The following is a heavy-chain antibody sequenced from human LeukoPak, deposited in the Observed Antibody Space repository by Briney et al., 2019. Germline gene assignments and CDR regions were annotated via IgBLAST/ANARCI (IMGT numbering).Heavy chain of an antibody. V-gene: IGHV1-18*01. Sequence: ASVKVSCKASGYTFTSYGISWVRQAPGQGLEWMGWISTYNGYTNYAQKVQGRVTMTTDTSTSTVYMELRSLRSEDTAVYYCAREWLRSNYWGQGTLVTVSS. CDR3: AREWLRSNY. CDR2: ISTYNGYT. J-gene: IGHJ4*02. D-gene: IGHD5-12*01. CDR1: GYTFTSYG.